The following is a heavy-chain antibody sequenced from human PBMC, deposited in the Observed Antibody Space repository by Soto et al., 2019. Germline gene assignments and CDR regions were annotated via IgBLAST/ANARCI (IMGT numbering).Heavy chain of an antibody. Sequence: EVQLVESGGGLVQPGGSLRLSCAASGFTVSSNYMNWVRQALGKGLEWVSVIYSGVSTYYADSVKGRFTISRDNSKNTLYLQMNTLRAEDTAVYYCARGWWAHFDYWGQGTLVTVSS. CDR1: GFTVSSNY. CDR2: IYSGVST. J-gene: IGHJ4*02. D-gene: IGHD2-15*01. CDR3: ARGWWAHFDY. V-gene: IGHV3-66*01.